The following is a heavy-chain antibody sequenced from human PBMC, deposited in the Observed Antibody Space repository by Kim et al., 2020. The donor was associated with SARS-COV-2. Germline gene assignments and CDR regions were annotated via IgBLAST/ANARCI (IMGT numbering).Heavy chain of an antibody. J-gene: IGHJ4*02. Sequence: AQKFQGRVTITEDESTSTADMERSSLRSEDTAVYYCARPPYSSSWYYFDYWGQGTLVTVSS. CDR3: ARPPYSSSWYYFDY. D-gene: IGHD6-13*01. V-gene: IGHV1-69*01.